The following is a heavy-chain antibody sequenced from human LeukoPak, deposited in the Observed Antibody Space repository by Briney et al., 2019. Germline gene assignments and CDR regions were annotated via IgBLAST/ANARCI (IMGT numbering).Heavy chain of an antibody. CDR1: GFSFNSHS. CDR2: ISGSGGST. J-gene: IGHJ4*02. CDR3: AKLRKIGRGYFDY. Sequence: GGSLRLSCAASGFSFNSHSMNWVRQAPGKGLEWVSAISGSGGSTYYADSVKGRFTISRDNSKNTLYLQMNSLRAEDTAVYYCAKLRKIGRGYFDYWGQGTLVTVSS. V-gene: IGHV3-23*01.